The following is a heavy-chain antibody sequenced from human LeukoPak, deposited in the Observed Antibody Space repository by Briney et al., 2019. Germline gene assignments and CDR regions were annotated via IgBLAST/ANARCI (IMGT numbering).Heavy chain of an antibody. CDR2: IYSDNT. CDR1: GFTVSSNS. CDR3: ARDKGDYGDYYWFDP. V-gene: IGHV3-53*01. D-gene: IGHD4-17*01. Sequence: GGSLRLSCTVSGFTVSSNSMSWVRQAPGKGLEWVSFIYSDNTHYSDSVKGRFTISRDNSKNTLYLQMNSLRAEDTAVYYCARDKGDYGDYYWFDPWGQGTLVTVSS. J-gene: IGHJ5*02.